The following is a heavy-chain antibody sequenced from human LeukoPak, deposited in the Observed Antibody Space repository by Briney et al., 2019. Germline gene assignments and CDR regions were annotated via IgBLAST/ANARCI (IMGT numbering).Heavy chain of an antibody. CDR1: GYNFTTFW. CDR3: ARMLTGYSSGYYFDY. D-gene: IGHD6-19*01. Sequence: GESLKISCKTSGYNFTTFWIGWVRQMPGKGLEWMGIIYPGDSDTRYSPSFQGQVTISADKSINTIYVHWNSLKASDTAIYYCARMLTGYSSGYYFDYWGQGTLVTVSS. J-gene: IGHJ4*02. CDR2: IYPGDSDT. V-gene: IGHV5-51*01.